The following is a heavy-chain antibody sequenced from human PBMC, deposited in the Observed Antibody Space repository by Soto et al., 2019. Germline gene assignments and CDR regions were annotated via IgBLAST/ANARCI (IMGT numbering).Heavy chain of an antibody. CDR1: GLTFSSYG. J-gene: IGHJ4*02. D-gene: IGHD5-12*01. CDR2: IWYDGSEE. Sequence: QVQLVESGGGVVQPGRSLRLSCAASGLTFSSYGMHWVRQAPGKGLEWVAVIWYDGSEEYYADSVKGRFTISRDNSKNTLYLQMNSLSAEDTAVYYCASARKNSGSPYFDYWGQGTLVTVSS. V-gene: IGHV3-33*01. CDR3: ASARKNSGSPYFDY.